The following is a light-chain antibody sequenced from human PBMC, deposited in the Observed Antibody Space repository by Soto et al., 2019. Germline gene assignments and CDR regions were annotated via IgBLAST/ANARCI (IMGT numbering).Light chain of an antibody. J-gene: IGLJ1*01. CDR2: GNS. CDR1: SSNIGAGYD. Sequence: QSVLTQPPSVSGAPGQRVTISCTGSSSNIGAGYDVHWYQQLPGTAPKLLIYGNSNRPSGVPDRFSGSKSGTSASLAITGPLAVKDADYYCQSYDSSLSGSYVFGTGTKLTVL. V-gene: IGLV1-40*01. CDR3: QSYDSSLSGSYV.